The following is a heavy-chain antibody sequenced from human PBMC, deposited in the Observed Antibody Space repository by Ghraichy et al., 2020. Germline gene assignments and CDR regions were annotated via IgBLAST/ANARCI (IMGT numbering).Heavy chain of an antibody. J-gene: IGHJ4*02. V-gene: IGHV4-59*01. CDR1: GGSISSYY. CDR2: IYYSGSP. CDR3: ARSYYYDSSGYYMKGEVLAYFDY. D-gene: IGHD3-22*01. Sequence: SETLSLTCTVSGGSISSYYWSWIRQPPGKGLEWIGYIYYSGSPNYNPSLKGRVTISVDTSKNQFSLKLSSLTAADTAVYYCARSYYYDSSGYYMKGEVLAYFDYWGQGTLVTVSS.